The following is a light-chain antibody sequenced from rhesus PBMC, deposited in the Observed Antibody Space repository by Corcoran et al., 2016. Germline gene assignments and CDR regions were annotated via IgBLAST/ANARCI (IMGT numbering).Light chain of an antibody. J-gene: IGKJ2*01. CDR2: FAS. V-gene: IGKV2-91*01. CDR1: QSLLHSNGYTY. Sequence: DIVMTQTPLSLPVTPGEPAFISCRSSQSLLHSNGYTYLYWYRQKPGPSPQLLMYFASYRASGVPDRFSGSGSGTGFTLGISRVEAEDIGVYYCMQGTQLPYSFGQGAKVEIK. CDR3: MQGTQLPYS.